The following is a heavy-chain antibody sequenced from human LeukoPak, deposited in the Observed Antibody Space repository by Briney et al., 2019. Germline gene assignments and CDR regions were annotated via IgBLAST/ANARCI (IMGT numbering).Heavy chain of an antibody. CDR1: GYTFPRDG. CDR2: ISAYKGNT. J-gene: IGHJ5*02. CDR3: ARDGPHYYYGSGSHNWFDP. V-gene: IGHV1-18*01. Sequence: ASVKVSCKASGYTFPRDGITWVRQAPGQGLGWMGRISAYKGNTNYAQKLQGRDTMTTDTSTSTAYMEPRSLRSDDTAVYYCARDGPHYYYGSGSHNWFDPWGQGTLVTVSS. D-gene: IGHD3-10*01.